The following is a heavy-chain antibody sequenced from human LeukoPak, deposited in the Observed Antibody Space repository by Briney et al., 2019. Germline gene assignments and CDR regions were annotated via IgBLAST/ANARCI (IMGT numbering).Heavy chain of an antibody. CDR2: IRYDGSNK. CDR1: GFTFSSYG. V-gene: IGHV3-30*02. J-gene: IGHJ3*02. D-gene: IGHD4-23*01. CDR3: ASRGVVTGAFDI. Sequence: GGSRRLSCAASGFTFSSYGMHWVRQAPGKGLESVAFIRYDGSNKYYTDSVKGRFTISRDNSKNTLYLQMNSLRAEDTAVYYCASRGVVTGAFDIWGQGTMVTVSS.